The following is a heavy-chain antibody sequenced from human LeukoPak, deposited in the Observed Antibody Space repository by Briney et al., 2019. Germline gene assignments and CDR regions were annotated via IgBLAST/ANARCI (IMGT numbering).Heavy chain of an antibody. V-gene: IGHV3-64*01. CDR2: ISSNGGST. CDR3: ARARTHYGGTFDY. J-gene: IGHJ4*02. CDR1: GFTFSSYA. Sequence: GGSLRLSCAASGFTFSSYAMHWVRQAPGKGLEYVSAISSNGGSTYYANSVKGRFTISRDNSKNTLYLQMGSLRAEDTAVYYCARARTHYGGTFDYWGQGTLVTVSS. D-gene: IGHD3-10*01.